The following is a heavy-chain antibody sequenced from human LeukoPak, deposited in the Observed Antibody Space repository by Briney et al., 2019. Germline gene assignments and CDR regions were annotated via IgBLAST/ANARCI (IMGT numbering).Heavy chain of an antibody. Sequence: SETLSLTCTVSGGSISSYYWSWIRQPPGKRLEWIGYIYDSVSTNYNPSLKTPVTISVDASKNQFSLKLSSVTAADTAVYYCAGDGYRSSTSCYSSRHYYYGMDVWGQGTTVTVSS. J-gene: IGHJ6*02. D-gene: IGHD2-2*01. CDR3: AGDGYRSSTSCYSSRHYYYGMDV. CDR2: IYDSVST. V-gene: IGHV4-59*01. CDR1: GGSISSYY.